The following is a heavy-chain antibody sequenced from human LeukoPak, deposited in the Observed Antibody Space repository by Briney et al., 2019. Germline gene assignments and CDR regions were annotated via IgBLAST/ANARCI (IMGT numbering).Heavy chain of an antibody. J-gene: IGHJ5*02. V-gene: IGHV3-49*03. Sequence: GGSLRLSCAASGFTLSSYAMSWFRQAPGKGLEWVGFIRSKAYGGTTEYAASVKGRFTISRDDSKSIAYLQMNSLKTEDTAVYYCTRDIGYSSSRNWFDPWGQGTLVTVSS. CDR1: GFTLSSYA. D-gene: IGHD6-13*01. CDR3: TRDIGYSSSRNWFDP. CDR2: IRSKAYGGTT.